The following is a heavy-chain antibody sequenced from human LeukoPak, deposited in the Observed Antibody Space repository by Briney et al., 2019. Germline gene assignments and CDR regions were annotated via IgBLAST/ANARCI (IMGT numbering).Heavy chain of an antibody. CDR3: AGDPNGGYCSGGSCPPGY. CDR2: IKQYGSEK. J-gene: IGHJ4*02. CDR1: GFTFSSYW. D-gene: IGHD2-15*01. V-gene: IGHV3-7*03. Sequence: GGSLRLSCAASGFTFSSYWMSWVRQAPGKGLELVANIKQYGSEKYYVDSVKGRFTISRDNAKNSLYLQMNSLRAEDTAVYYCAGDPNGGYCSGGSCPPGYWGQGTLVTVSS.